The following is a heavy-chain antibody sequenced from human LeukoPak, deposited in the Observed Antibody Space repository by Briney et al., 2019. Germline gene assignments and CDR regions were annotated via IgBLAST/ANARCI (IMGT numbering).Heavy chain of an antibody. V-gene: IGHV4-34*01. D-gene: IGHD2-15*01. J-gene: IGHJ3*02. CDR2: INHSGST. Sequence: SETLSLTCAVYGGSFSGYYWSWIRQPPGKGLEWIGEINHSGSTNYNPSLKSRVTISVDTSKNQFSLKLSSVTAADTAVYYCARGRCSGGSCYRRGAFDIWGQGTMVTVSS. CDR3: ARGRCSGGSCYRRGAFDI. CDR1: GGSFSGYY.